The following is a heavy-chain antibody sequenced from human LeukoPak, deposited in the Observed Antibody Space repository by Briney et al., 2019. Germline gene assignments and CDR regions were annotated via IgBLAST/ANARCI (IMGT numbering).Heavy chain of an antibody. CDR2: IRYDGSNK. CDR1: GFTFSSYV. Sequence: GGSLRLSCVAPGFTFSSYVMHWVRQAPGKGLEWVAFIRYDGSNKYYADSVKGRFTISRDNSKNTLYLQMNSLRAEDTAVYYCAKGDSSSWYYFDYWGQGTMVTVSS. CDR3: AKGDSSSWYYFDY. V-gene: IGHV3-30*02. J-gene: IGHJ4*02. D-gene: IGHD6-13*01.